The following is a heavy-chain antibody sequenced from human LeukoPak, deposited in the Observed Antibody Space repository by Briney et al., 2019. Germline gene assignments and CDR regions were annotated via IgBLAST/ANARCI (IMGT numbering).Heavy chain of an antibody. J-gene: IGHJ4*02. CDR2: ISSSSTI. CDR3: ARGGYTNFDY. Sequence: PGGSLRLSCAASGFTFSSYSMNWVRQAPGKGLEWVSYISSSSTIYYADSVKGRFTISRDNAKNSLYLQMNSLRAEDTAVYYCARGGYTNFDYWGQGTLVTVSS. V-gene: IGHV3-48*01. D-gene: IGHD5-12*01. CDR1: GFTFSSYS.